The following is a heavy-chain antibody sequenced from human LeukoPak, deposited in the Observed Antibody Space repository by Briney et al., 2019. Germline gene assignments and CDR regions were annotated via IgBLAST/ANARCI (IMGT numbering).Heavy chain of an antibody. CDR1: GFTFSSYW. J-gene: IGHJ4*02. V-gene: IGHV3-66*04. CDR2: IYSGGST. Sequence: GGSLRLSCAASGFTFSSYWMSWVRQAPGKGLEWVSVIYSGGSTYYADSVKGRFTISRDNSKNTLYLQMNSLRAEDTAVYYCASHDSSGYYIDYWGQGTLVTVSS. CDR3: ASHDSSGYYIDY. D-gene: IGHD3-22*01.